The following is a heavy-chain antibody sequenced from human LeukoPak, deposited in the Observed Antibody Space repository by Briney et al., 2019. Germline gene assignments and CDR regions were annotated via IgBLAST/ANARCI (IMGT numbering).Heavy chain of an antibody. Sequence: SQTLSLTCTVSGGSISSGSYYWSWIRQPAGKGLEWIGRIYTSGSTNYNPSLKSRVTISVDTSKNQFSLELSSVTAADTAVYYCARGGLPRDIDYWGQGTLVTVSS. CDR2: IYTSGST. V-gene: IGHV4-61*02. CDR1: GGSISSGSYY. J-gene: IGHJ4*02. D-gene: IGHD5-12*01. CDR3: ARGGLPRDIDY.